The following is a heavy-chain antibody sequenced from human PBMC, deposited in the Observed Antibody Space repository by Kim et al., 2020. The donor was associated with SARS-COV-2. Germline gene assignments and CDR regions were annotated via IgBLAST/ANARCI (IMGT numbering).Heavy chain of an antibody. CDR1: GFTFSDYY. V-gene: IGHV3-11*04. CDR2: ISSSGSTI. J-gene: IGHJ6*02. Sequence: GGSLRLSCAASGFTFSDYYMSWIRQAPGKGLEWVSYISSSGSTIYYADSVKGRFTISRDNAKNSLYLQMNSLRAEDTAVYYCARDGAVAGNNYYYYGMDVWGQGTTVTVSS. D-gene: IGHD6-19*01. CDR3: ARDGAVAGNNYYYYGMDV.